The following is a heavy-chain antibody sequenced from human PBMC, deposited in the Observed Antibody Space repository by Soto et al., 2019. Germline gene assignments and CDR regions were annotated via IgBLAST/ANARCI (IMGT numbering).Heavy chain of an antibody. Sequence: QVQLVESGGGLVKPGGSLRLSCAASGFTLSDYYMTWIRQAPGKGLEWVSDISISGTTIHYADSVRGRFTISRDNAKNSRWLPMNTLRAEDTAVYYCARFRGDGYYNVWGQGTLVTVSS. CDR2: ISISGTTI. J-gene: IGHJ4*02. D-gene: IGHD3-9*01. V-gene: IGHV3-11*01. CDR1: GFTLSDYY. CDR3: ARFRGDGYYNV.